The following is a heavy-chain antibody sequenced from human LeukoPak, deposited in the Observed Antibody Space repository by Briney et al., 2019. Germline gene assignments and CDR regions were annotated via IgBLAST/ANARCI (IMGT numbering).Heavy chain of an antibody. CDR1: GWSFNDYY. CDR3: ARGQVPAARGYNWFDP. J-gene: IGHJ5*02. V-gene: IGHV4-34*01. CDR2: INARGDT. Sequence: PSETLSLTCAVYGWSFNDYYWNWIRQPPGKGLEWIGEINARGDTNYNPSLKSRVTISVDTSKSQFSLRLTSIIAADTASYYCARGQVPAARGYNWFDPWGQGTLVTVSS. D-gene: IGHD2-2*01.